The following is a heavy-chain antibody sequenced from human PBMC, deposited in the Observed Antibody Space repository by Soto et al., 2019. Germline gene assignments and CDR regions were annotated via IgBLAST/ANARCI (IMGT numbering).Heavy chain of an antibody. V-gene: IGHV4-59*01. CDR2: IYYSGST. D-gene: IGHD3-22*01. J-gene: IGHJ6*03. CDR1: GGSISSYY. Sequence: SETLSLTCTVSGGSISSYYWSWIRQPPGKGLEWIGYIYYSGSTNYNPSLKSRVTISVDTSKNQFSLKLSSVTAADTAGYYCARDSSSVINQNYYYYMAVWGKGTTVTVSS. CDR3: ARDSSSVINQNYYYYMAV.